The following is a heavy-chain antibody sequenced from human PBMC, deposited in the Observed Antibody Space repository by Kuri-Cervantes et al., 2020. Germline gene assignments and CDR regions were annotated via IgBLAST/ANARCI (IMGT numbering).Heavy chain of an antibody. V-gene: IGHV4-39*07. CDR1: GGSISSSSYY. D-gene: IGHD6-13*01. J-gene: IGHJ5*02. CDR3: ARAGYSSSWKSGYNWFDP. Sequence: GSLRLSCTVSGGSISSSSYYWGWIRQPPGKGLEWIGSIYYSGSTYYNPSLKSRVTISVDTSKNQFSLKLSSVTAADTAVYYCARAGYSSSWKSGYNWFDPWGQGTLVTVSS. CDR2: IYYSGST.